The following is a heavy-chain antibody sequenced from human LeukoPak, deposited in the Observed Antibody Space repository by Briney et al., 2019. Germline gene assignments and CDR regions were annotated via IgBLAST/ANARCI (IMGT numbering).Heavy chain of an antibody. Sequence: ASVKVSCKASGYTFTSYDINWVRQATGQGLEWMGWMNPNSGNTGYAQKFQGRVTMTRNTSISTAYMELSSLRAEDTAVYYCAKDRGTVVVVAAKIIDYWGQGTLVTVSS. V-gene: IGHV1-8*01. CDR2: MNPNSGNT. CDR3: AKDRGTVVVVAAKIIDY. J-gene: IGHJ4*02. CDR1: GYTFTSYD. D-gene: IGHD2-15*01.